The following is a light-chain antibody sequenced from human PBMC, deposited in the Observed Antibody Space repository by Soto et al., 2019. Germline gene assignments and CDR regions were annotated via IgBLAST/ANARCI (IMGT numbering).Light chain of an antibody. CDR2: GAS. V-gene: IGKV1-9*01. CDR1: QGIRDF. J-gene: IGKJ4*01. CDR3: QQFNAYPLT. Sequence: DIQLTQSPSFLSASVGDRVTISCRASQGIRDFLAGYQQKPGKAPKLLIYGASTLQSGVPSRFSGSASGTEFTLTISSLQPEDFATYFCQQFNAYPLTFGGGTKLEIK.